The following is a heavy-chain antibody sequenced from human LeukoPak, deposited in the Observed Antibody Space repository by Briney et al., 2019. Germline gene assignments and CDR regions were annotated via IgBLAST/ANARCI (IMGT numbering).Heavy chain of an antibody. V-gene: IGHV4-31*03. J-gene: IGHJ4*02. CDR2: IYYSGSS. CDR3: ARGQGYGLLNAVDY. D-gene: IGHD5-18*01. Sequence: SETLSLTCTVSGSSINNGGYYWSWIRQHPGKGLEWIGYIYYSGSSYYNPSLRSRVTISVDTSKNHFSLKLSSVTAADTAVYYCARGQGYGLLNAVDYWGQGTLVTVSS. CDR1: GSSINNGGYY.